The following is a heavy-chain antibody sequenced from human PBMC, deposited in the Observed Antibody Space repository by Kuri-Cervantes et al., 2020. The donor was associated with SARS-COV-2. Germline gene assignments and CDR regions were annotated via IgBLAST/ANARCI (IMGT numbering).Heavy chain of an antibody. V-gene: IGHV5-10-1*01. CDR1: GYSFTSYW. Sequence: GGSLRLSCKGSGYSFTSYWISWVRQMPGKGLEWMGRIDPSDSYTNYSPSFQGHVTISADKSISTAYLQWSSLKASDTAMYYCARSMRYSSSWYYYYYGMDVWGQGTTVTVSS. CDR2: IDPSDSYT. J-gene: IGHJ6*02. D-gene: IGHD6-13*01. CDR3: ARSMRYSSSWYYYYYGMDV.